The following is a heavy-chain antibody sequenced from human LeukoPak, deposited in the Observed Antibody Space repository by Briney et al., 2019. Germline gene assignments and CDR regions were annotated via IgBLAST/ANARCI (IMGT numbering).Heavy chain of an antibody. CDR1: GFTFSDYY. CDR3: ARSGRRRPTGYSSSWYSGRMDY. Sequence: GSLRLSCAASGFTFSDYYMSWIRQPPGKGLEWIGEINHSGSTNYNPSLKSRVTISVDTSKNQFSLKLSSVTAADTAVYYCARSGRRRPTGYSSSWYSGRMDYWGQGTLVTVSS. V-gene: IGHV4-34*01. D-gene: IGHD6-13*01. J-gene: IGHJ4*02. CDR2: INHSGST.